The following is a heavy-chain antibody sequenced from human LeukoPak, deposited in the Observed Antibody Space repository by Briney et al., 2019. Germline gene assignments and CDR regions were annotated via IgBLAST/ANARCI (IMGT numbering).Heavy chain of an antibody. V-gene: IGHV6-1*01. J-gene: IGHJ4*02. CDR1: GDSVSSNSAA. D-gene: IGHD6-13*01. CDR2: TYYRSKWYS. Sequence: SQTLSLTCAISGDSVSSNSAAWNWLRQSPSRGLEWLGRTYYRSKWYSDYAVSVRSRITINADTSKNQFSLQLNSVTPEDTAVYYCARYGSIWFLDYWGQGTLVTVSS. CDR3: ARYGSIWFLDY.